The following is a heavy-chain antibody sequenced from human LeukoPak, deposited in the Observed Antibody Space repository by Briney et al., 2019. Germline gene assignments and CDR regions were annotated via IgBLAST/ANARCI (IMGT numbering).Heavy chain of an antibody. J-gene: IGHJ3*01. CDR3: ARNLSMGVGATRFAAFDL. D-gene: IGHD1-26*01. V-gene: IGHV4-39*01. Sequence: SQTLSLTCTVSGGSISSGNYYWGWSRQPTGKGLEWIGSIYNSVSTHYNLSLKSPVSIDVDTSKNQFSPKLSSVTATDTAVYYCARNLSMGVGATRFAAFDLWGLGTMVTVSS. CDR1: GGSISSGNYY. CDR2: IYNSVST.